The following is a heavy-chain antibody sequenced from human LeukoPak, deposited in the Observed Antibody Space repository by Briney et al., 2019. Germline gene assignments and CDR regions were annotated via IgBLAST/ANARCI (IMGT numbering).Heavy chain of an antibody. J-gene: IGHJ4*02. CDR3: ARDLWGTSGYRFDY. V-gene: IGHV3-48*02. Sequence: PGGSLRLSCAASGFTFSSYGMHWVRQAPGKGLEWVSFISGSGKTIHYADSVKGRFTISRDNAKTSLYLQMDSLRDEDTAVYYCARDLWGTSGYRFDYWGQGTLVTVSS. CDR2: ISGSGKTI. D-gene: IGHD3-22*01. CDR1: GFTFSSYG.